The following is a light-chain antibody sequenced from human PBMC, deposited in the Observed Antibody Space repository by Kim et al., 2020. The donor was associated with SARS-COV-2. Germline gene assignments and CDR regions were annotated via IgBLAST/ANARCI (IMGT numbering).Light chain of an antibody. J-gene: IGKJ5*01. CDR2: AAS. Sequence: PGERVTLSCRASQRLTSDLFACYQHKPGQGPMLLIYAASSRATVVPDRFSGSVSGTDFTLTITRLGPEDFAVYYCQQYGSSPLITFGQETR. CDR3: QQYGSSPLIT. V-gene: IGKV3-20*01. CDR1: QRLTSDL.